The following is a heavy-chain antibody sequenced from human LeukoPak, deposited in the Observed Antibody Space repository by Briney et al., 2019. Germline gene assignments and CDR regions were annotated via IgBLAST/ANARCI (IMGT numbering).Heavy chain of an antibody. D-gene: IGHD4-17*01. CDR2: INQDGSEK. V-gene: IGHV3-7*01. Sequence: GGSLRLSCAASGFTFRSYFMSWVRQAPGKGLEWVATINQDGSEKYSVDSVKGRFTISRDNAKNSLYLQMNSLRAGDTAVYYCARGVGAYGDYDYYYYYMDVWGKGTTVTISS. CDR1: GFTFRSYF. J-gene: IGHJ6*03. CDR3: ARGVGAYGDYDYYYYYMDV.